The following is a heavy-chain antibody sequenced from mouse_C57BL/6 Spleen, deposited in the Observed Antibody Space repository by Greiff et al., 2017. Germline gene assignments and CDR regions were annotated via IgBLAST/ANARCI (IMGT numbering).Heavy chain of an antibody. V-gene: IGHV1-55*01. CDR3: ARETTDYAMDY. CDR2: IYPGSGST. J-gene: IGHJ4*01. D-gene: IGHD1-1*01. CDR1: GYTFTSYW. Sequence: QVQLQQPGAELVKPGASVKMSCKASGYTFTSYWITWVKQRPGQGLEWIGDIYPGSGSTNYNEQFKSKANLTVDTSSSTAYMQLSSLTSEDSAVYYCARETTDYAMDYWGQGTSVTVSS.